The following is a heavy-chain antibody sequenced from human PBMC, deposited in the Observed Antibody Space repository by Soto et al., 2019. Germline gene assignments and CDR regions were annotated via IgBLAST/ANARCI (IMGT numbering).Heavy chain of an antibody. Sequence: GSMRVRCAAAGFTISSHGRSWVRQAQGKGLEWVANIKQDGSEKYYVDSVKGRFTISRDNAKNSLYLQMNSLRAEDTAVYYCARDLSVVVTRSDNWFDPWGQGTLVTVSS. V-gene: IGHV3-7*01. J-gene: IGHJ5*02. CDR2: IKQDGSEK. CDR1: GFTISSHG. D-gene: IGHD2-15*01. CDR3: ARDLSVVVTRSDNWFDP.